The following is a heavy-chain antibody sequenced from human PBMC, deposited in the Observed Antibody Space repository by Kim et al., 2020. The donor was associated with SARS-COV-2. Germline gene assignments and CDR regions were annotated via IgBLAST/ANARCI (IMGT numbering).Heavy chain of an antibody. V-gene: IGHV3-9*01. Sequence: GGSLRLSCAASGFTFGDYAMHWVRQAPGKGLEWVSGISWNSGSIGYADSVKGRFTISRDNAKNSLYLQMNSLRAEDTALYYCAKDRGRALIAVAGGIHPPAQSWGQGTMVTVSS. J-gene: IGHJ4*02. D-gene: IGHD6-19*01. CDR3: AKDRGRALIAVAGGIHPPAQS. CDR1: GFTFGDYA. CDR2: ISWNSGSI.